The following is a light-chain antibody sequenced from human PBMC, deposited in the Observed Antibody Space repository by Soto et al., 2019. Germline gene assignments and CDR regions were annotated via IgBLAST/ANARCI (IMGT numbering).Light chain of an antibody. Sequence: QAVVTQPPSASGTPGQRVTISCSGSSSNIRSNTVSWFQQLPGTAPKVLIYTTDQRPSGVPDRFSGSKSGTSASLAISGLQSEDEADYYCAAWDDSLNGVVFGGGTKLTVL. CDR3: AAWDDSLNGVV. V-gene: IGLV1-44*01. CDR2: TTD. J-gene: IGLJ2*01. CDR1: SSNIRSNT.